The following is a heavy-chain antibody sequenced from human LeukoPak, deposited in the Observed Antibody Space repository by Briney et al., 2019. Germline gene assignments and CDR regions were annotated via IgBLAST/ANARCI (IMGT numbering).Heavy chain of an antibody. CDR3: ARSQNPLQRVDPYEFDY. CDR2: INPSGGST. CDR1: GYTFTSYY. J-gene: IGHJ4*02. D-gene: IGHD5-12*01. Sequence: ASVKVSCKASGYTFTSYYMHWVRQAPGQGLEWMGIINPSGGSTSYAQKFQGRVTMTRDMSTSTVYMELSSLRSEDTAVYYCARSQNPLQRVDPYEFDYWGQGTLVTVSS. V-gene: IGHV1-46*01.